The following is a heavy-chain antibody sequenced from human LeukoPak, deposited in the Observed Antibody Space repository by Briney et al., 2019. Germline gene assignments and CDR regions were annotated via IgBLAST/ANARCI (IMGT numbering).Heavy chain of an antibody. D-gene: IGHD3-3*01. J-gene: IGHJ4*02. CDR2: ISSSSSYI. CDR1: GFTFSSYS. CDR3: ARDGRSGYETDY. V-gene: IGHV3-21*01. Sequence: PGGSLRLSCAASGFTFSSYSMNWVRQAPGKGLEWVSSISSSSSYIYCADSVKGRFTISRDNAKNSLYLQMNSLRAEDTAVYYCARDGRSGYETDYWGQGTLVTVSS.